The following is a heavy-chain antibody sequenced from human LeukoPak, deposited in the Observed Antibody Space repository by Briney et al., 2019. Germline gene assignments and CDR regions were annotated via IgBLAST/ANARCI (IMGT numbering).Heavy chain of an antibody. CDR3: ATRIDGTYY. CDR2: ITPGNSDT. V-gene: IGHV5-51*01. J-gene: IGHJ4*02. Sequence: GESLKISCKGSGYSFTTYWIGWMRQMPGRGLEWMAIITPGNSDTQYNPSLQGQVTISADKSISTAYLQWSSLKASDSAMYYCATRIDGTYYWGQGTLVTVSS. D-gene: IGHD1-26*01. CDR1: GYSFTTYW.